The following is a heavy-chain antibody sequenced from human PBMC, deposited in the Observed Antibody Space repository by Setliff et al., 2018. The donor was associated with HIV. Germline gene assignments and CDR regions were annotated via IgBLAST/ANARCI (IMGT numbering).Heavy chain of an antibody. CDR1: GDSISTGRYY. CDR3: ARAPSDYYYYDMDV. Sequence: SETLSLTCTVSGDSISTGRYYWGWIRQPPGKGLEWIGSVFYSGGSYCTPSLKSRVTISIDTSKNQFSLNLSSVTAADTAVYYCARAPSDYYYYDMDVWGKGTTVTVSS. CDR2: VFYSGGS. V-gene: IGHV4-39*01. J-gene: IGHJ6*03.